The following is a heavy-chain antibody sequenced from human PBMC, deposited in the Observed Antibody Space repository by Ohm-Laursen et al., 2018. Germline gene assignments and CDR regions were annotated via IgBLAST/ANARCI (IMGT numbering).Heavy chain of an antibody. D-gene: IGHD6-19*01. V-gene: IGHV3-53*01. CDR2: IYAGGST. Sequence: SLRLSCAASGFIVSNNYMSWVRQAPGKGLEWVSLIYAGGSTHYADSVKGRLTISRDNSKNMLYLQMNSLRAEDTAIYYCAKGSRTSGWPNWGQGTLVTVSS. CDR1: GFIVSNNY. CDR3: AKGSRTSGWPN. J-gene: IGHJ4*02.